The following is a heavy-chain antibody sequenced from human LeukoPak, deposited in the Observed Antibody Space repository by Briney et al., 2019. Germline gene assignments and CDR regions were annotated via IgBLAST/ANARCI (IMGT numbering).Heavy chain of an antibody. CDR2: IYHSGST. CDR1: GDSISGNNW. Sequence: NSSETLSLTCAVSGDSISGNNWWSWVRQPPGKGLEWIGEIYHSGSTTYNPSLKSRVTISVDESKNHFSLKLSSVTAADTAVYYCARVLDGYNTDFWGQGTLVTVSS. CDR3: ARVLDGYNTDF. D-gene: IGHD5-24*01. V-gene: IGHV4-4*02. J-gene: IGHJ4*02.